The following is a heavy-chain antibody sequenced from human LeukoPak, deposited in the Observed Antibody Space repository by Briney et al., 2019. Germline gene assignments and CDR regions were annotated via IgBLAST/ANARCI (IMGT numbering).Heavy chain of an antibody. D-gene: IGHD1-26*01. Sequence: ASVKVSCKASGYTFTSYYMHWVRQAPGQGLEWMGIINPSGGSTSYTQKFQGRVTMTRDTSTSTVYMELSSLRSEDTAVYYCAREGPPRLEWELLGNYYYYYGMDVWGQGTTVTVSS. V-gene: IGHV1-46*01. J-gene: IGHJ6*02. CDR3: AREGPPRLEWELLGNYYYYYGMDV. CDR2: INPSGGST. CDR1: GYTFTSYY.